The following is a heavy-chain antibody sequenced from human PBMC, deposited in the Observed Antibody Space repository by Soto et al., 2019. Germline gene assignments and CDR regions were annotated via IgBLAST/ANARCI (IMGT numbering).Heavy chain of an antibody. CDR3: ERYELGIFEK. V-gene: IGHV4-4*02. CDR1: GYCIASSYL. Sequence: PSETLSLTCVVSGYCIASSYLGRLVLQPPGKGLEWIGEIYHSGTTNYTPSLKSRVTILQDKSNNQFSLRLDSVTAADTAVYYCERYELGIFEKWGQAKLVTVXL. J-gene: IGHJ4*02. CDR2: IYHSGTT. D-gene: IGHD2-15*01.